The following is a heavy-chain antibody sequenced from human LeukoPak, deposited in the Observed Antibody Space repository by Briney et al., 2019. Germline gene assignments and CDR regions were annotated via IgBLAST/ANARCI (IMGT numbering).Heavy chain of an antibody. CDR1: GYTFTSYY. J-gene: IGHJ4*02. Sequence: ASVKVSCKASGYTFTSYYMHWVRQAPGQGLEWMGIINPSGGSASYAQKFQGRVTMTRDTSTSTVYMELSSLRSEDTAVYYCARAQAQAYGSGSYYIPVISGSDYWGQGTLVTVSS. D-gene: IGHD3-10*01. CDR2: INPSGGSA. CDR3: ARAQAQAYGSGSYYIPVISGSDY. V-gene: IGHV1-46*01.